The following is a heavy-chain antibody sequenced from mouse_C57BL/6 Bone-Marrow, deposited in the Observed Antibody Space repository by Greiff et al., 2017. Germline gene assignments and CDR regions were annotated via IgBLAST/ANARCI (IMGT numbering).Heavy chain of an antibody. CDR2: INPNNGGT. CDR1: GYTFTDYN. D-gene: IGHD5-1-1*01. V-gene: IGHV1-22*01. J-gene: IGHJ4*01. CDR3: ARWRGNTYYYAMDY. Sequence: QLQQSGPELVKPGASVKMSCKASGYTFTDYNMHWVKQSHGKSLEWIGYINPNNGGTSYNQKFKGKATLTVNKSSSTAYMELRSLTSEDSAVYYCARWRGNTYYYAMDYWGQGTSVTVSS.